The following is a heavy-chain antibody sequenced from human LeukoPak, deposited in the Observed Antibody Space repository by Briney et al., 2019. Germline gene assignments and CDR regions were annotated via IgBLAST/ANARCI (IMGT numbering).Heavy chain of an antibody. Sequence: GASVKVPCKTSGYTFTNYAMHWVRQAPGQTIQWLAWINPANGYTRYSQHFQDRVTVSSDTSADTAYMELSSLRSEDKAIYYCAIRDGHTDHWGQGTPVTVSS. CDR2: INPANGYT. D-gene: IGHD5-24*01. CDR1: GYTFTNYA. J-gene: IGHJ4*02. CDR3: AIRDGHTDH. V-gene: IGHV1-3*03.